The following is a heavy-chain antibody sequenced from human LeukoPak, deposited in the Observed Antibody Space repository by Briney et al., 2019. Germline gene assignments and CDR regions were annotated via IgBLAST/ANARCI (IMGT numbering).Heavy chain of an antibody. CDR3: ARGDCSGGSCSSMDV. CDR2: INSAGNT. V-gene: IGHV3-13*04. CDR1: GFTFSTYD. J-gene: IGHJ6*02. Sequence: GGSLTLSCAASGFTFSTYDMHWVRQATGKGLEWDSGINSAGNTYYPGSVKGRFTISREDAKNSFYLQMSSLRAGDTAVYYCARGDCSGGSCSSMDVWGQGTTVTVSS. D-gene: IGHD2-15*01.